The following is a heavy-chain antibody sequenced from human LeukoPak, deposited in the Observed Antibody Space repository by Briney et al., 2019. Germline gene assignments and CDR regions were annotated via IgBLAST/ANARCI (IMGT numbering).Heavy chain of an antibody. CDR2: IYYSGST. CDR3: ARDRGNWFDP. CDR1: GGSISSSSHY. V-gene: IGHV4-39*07. D-gene: IGHD3-10*01. Sequence: SETLSLTCTVSGGSISSSSHYWGWIRQPPGKGLEWIGSIYYSGSTYYNPSLKSRVTISVDTSKNQFSLKLSSVTAADTAVYYCARDRGNWFDPWGQGTLVTVSS. J-gene: IGHJ5*02.